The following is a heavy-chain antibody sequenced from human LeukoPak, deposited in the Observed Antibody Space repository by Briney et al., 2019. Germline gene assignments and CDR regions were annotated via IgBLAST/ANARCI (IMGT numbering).Heavy chain of an antibody. Sequence: PGGSLRLSCAASGFTFSSYSMNWVRQAPGKGLEWVSYISSSSSTIYYADSVKGRFTISRDNAKNSLYLQMNSLRAEDTAVYYCARAAGDIVVVPAATTFDYWGQGTLVTVSS. CDR3: ARAAGDIVVVPAATTFDY. D-gene: IGHD2-2*01. J-gene: IGHJ4*02. V-gene: IGHV3-48*01. CDR2: ISSSSSTI. CDR1: GFTFSSYS.